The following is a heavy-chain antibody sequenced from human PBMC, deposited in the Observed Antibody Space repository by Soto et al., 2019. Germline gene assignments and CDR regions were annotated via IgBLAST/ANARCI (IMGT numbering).Heavy chain of an antibody. CDR1: GFTFSSYA. J-gene: IGHJ6*02. CDR2: ISGSGGST. V-gene: IGHV3-23*01. Sequence: EVQLLESGGGLVQTGGSLRLSCAASGFTFSSYAMSWVRQAPGKGLEWVSAISGSGGSTYYADSVKGRFTISRDNSQNKLYLQMNSLRAEDTAVYYCATDTRLGGMDVWGQGTTVTVSS. CDR3: ATDTRLGGMDV. D-gene: IGHD2-2*02.